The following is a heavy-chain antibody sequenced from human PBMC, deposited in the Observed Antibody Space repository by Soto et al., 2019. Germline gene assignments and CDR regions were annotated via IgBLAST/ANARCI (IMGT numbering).Heavy chain of an antibody. Sequence: HPGGSLRLSCAASGFTFSSYGMHWVRQAPGKGLEWVAVIWYDGSNKYYADSVKGRFTISRDNSKNTLYLQMNSLRAEDTAVYYCSSLILTIFGVVIIYYYGMDVWGQGTTVTVSS. CDR3: SSLILTIFGVVIIYYYGMDV. CDR1: GFTFSSYG. D-gene: IGHD3-3*01. V-gene: IGHV3-33*01. CDR2: IWYDGSNK. J-gene: IGHJ6*02.